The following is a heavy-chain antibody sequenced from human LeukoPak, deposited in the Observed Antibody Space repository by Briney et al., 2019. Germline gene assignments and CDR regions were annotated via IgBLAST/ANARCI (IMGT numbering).Heavy chain of an antibody. CDR2: IIPIFGTA. Sequence: ASVKVSCKASGGTFSSYAISWVRQAPGQGLEWMGGIIPIFGTANYAQKFQGRVTITADKSTSTAYMELSSLRSEDTAVYYCARVGITMGYFDYWGQGTLVTVSS. V-gene: IGHV1-69*06. D-gene: IGHD3-10*01. CDR3: ARVGITMGYFDY. CDR1: GGTFSSYA. J-gene: IGHJ4*02.